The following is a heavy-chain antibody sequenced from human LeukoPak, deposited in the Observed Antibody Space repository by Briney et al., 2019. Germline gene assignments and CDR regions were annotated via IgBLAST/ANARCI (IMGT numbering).Heavy chain of an antibody. V-gene: IGHV3-43*02. D-gene: IGHD5-18*01. J-gene: IGHJ4*02. CDR3: ARCSLRGYNYGYFFDF. CDR2: ISGDGGST. Sequence: GGSLRLSCAASGFTFSNYAMTWVRQAPGKGLEWVSLISGDGGSTYYADSVKGRFTISRDNSKNSLYLQMSSLRTEDSALYYCARCSLRGYNYGYFFDFWGQGTLVTVSS. CDR1: GFTFSNYA.